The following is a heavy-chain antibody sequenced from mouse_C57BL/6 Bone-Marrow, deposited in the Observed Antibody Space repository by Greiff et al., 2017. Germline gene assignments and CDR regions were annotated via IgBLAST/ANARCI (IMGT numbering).Heavy chain of an antibody. V-gene: IGHV1-69*01. D-gene: IGHD1-1*01. CDR2: IDPSDSYT. J-gene: IGHJ3*01. CDR1: GYTFTSYW. CDR3: AREGHYYYGPWFAY. Sequence: VQLQQPGAELVMPGASVKLSCKASGYTFTSYWMHWVKQRPGQGLEWIGEIDPSDSYTNYNQKFKGKSTLTVDKSSSTAYMQLSSLTSEDSAVYYCAREGHYYYGPWFAYWGQGTVVTVSA.